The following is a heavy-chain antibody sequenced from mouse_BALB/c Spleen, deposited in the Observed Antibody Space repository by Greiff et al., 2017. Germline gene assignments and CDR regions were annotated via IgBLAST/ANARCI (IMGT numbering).Heavy chain of an antibody. CDR1: GFAFSSYD. CDR2: ISSGGGST. CDR3: ARGSTVVPFDY. V-gene: IGHV5-12-1*01. Sequence: EVKLMESGGGLVKPGGSLKLSCAASGFAFSSYDMSWVRQTPEKRLEWVAYISSGGGSTYYPDTVKGRFTISRDNARNILYLQMSSLRSEDTAMYYCARGSTVVPFDYWGQGTTLTVSS. D-gene: IGHD1-1*01. J-gene: IGHJ2*01.